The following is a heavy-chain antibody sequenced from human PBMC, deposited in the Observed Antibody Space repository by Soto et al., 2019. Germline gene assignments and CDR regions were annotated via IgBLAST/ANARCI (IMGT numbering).Heavy chain of an antibody. Sequence: GGSLRLSCAASGFTFSSYAMSWVRQAPGKGLEWVSAISGSGGSTYYADSVKGRFTISRDNSKNTLYLQMNSLRAEDMAVYYCAKDGDIVVVVAATYFDYWGQGTLVTVSS. D-gene: IGHD2-15*01. J-gene: IGHJ4*02. CDR1: GFTFSSYA. V-gene: IGHV3-23*01. CDR3: AKDGDIVVVVAATYFDY. CDR2: ISGSGGST.